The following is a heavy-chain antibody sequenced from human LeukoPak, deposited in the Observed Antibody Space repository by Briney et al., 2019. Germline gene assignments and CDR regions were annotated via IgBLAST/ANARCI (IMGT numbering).Heavy chain of an antibody. Sequence: ASVKVSCKASGYTFTSYDINWVRQATGQGLEWMGWMNPNSGNTGYAQKFQGRVTMTRNTSISTAYMELSSLRSEDTAVYYCARSPEEVKGFLEWLGSFDYWGQGTLVTVSS. CDR2: MNPNSGNT. V-gene: IGHV1-8*01. D-gene: IGHD3-3*01. CDR3: ARSPEEVKGFLEWLGSFDY. CDR1: GYTFTSYD. J-gene: IGHJ4*02.